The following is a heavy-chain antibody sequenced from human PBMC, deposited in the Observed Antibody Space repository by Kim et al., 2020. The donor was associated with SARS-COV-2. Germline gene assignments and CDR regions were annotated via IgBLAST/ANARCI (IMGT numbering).Heavy chain of an antibody. D-gene: IGHD3-16*02. CDR1: GGSISSGSYY. Sequence: SETLSLTCTVSGGSISSGSYYWSWIRQPAGKGLEWIGRIYTSGSTNYNPSLKSRVTISVDTSKNQFSLKLSSVTAADTAVYYCARARDPSLYYYYYGMDVWGQGTTVTVSS. CDR3: ARARDPSLYYYYYGMDV. V-gene: IGHV4-61*02. CDR2: IYTSGST. J-gene: IGHJ6*02.